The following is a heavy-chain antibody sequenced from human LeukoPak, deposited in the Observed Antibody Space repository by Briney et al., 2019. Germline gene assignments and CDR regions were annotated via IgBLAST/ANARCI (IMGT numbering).Heavy chain of an antibody. CDR3: VRGDYFGVGNSDY. D-gene: IGHD3-3*01. CDR2: ISSSGDTI. Sequence: GGPLRLSCAASGFTFSDYYMNWIRQAPLKGLVWVSYISSSGDTIYYADSVKGRFTISRDNAKNSLYLQMNSLRAEDTAVYYCVRGDYFGVGNSDYWGQGTLVTVSS. J-gene: IGHJ4*02. CDR1: GFTFSDYY. V-gene: IGHV3-11*01.